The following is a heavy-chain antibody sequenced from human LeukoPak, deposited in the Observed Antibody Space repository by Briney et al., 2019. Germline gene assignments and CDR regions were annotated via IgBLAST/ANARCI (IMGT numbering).Heavy chain of an antibody. CDR2: IYRSGNT. J-gene: IGHJ4*02. D-gene: IGHD3-10*01. Sequence: SETLSLTCTVSGYSISGGYYWGWIRQPPGKGLEWIGSIYRSGNTYYNPSLKSRVTISLDTSKNQFSLNLSSVTAADTAVYYCARDWVSSGAQHNFDYWGQGTLVAVSS. CDR3: ARDWVSSGAQHNFDY. CDR1: GYSISGGYY. V-gene: IGHV4-38-2*02.